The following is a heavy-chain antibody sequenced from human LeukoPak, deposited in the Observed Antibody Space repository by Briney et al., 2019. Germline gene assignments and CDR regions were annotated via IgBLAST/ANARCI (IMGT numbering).Heavy chain of an antibody. CDR2: ISYDGNNE. Sequence: PGGSLRLSCAASGFTFGAYAMHWVRQSPGKGLEWVALISYDGNNEWYADSVKGRFTVSRDNSKNTLYLQMNSLRAEDTAVYYCAKDSEGTDFWSGYSPDYFDYWGQGTLVTVSS. CDR3: AKDSEGTDFWSGYSPDYFDY. CDR1: GFTFGAYA. J-gene: IGHJ4*02. D-gene: IGHD3-3*01. V-gene: IGHV3-30*04.